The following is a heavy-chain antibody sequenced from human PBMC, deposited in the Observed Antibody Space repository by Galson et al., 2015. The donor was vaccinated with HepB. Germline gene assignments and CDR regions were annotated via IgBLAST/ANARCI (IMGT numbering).Heavy chain of an antibody. CDR1: GGSFSGYY. J-gene: IGHJ4*02. D-gene: IGHD3-10*01. CDR2: INHSGST. V-gene: IGHV4-34*01. CDR3: ARGPGTMVQGVITTFDY. Sequence: ETLSLTCAVYGGSFSGYYWSWIRQPPGKGLEWIGEINHSGSTNYNPSLKSRVTISVDTSKNQFSLKLSSVTAADTAVYYCARGPGTMVQGVITTFDYWGQGTLVTVSS.